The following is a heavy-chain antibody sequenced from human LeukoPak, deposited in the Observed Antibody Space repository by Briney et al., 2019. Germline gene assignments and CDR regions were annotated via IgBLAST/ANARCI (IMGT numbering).Heavy chain of an antibody. CDR1: GFTFSSYA. V-gene: IGHV3-23*01. Sequence: GGSLRLSCAASGFTFSSYAMGWVRQAPGKGLEWASSISGNGGSTYYADSVKGRFTISRDNSKNTLYLQMNSLRAEDTALYFCAKDVVGATFDYWGQGTLVTVSS. D-gene: IGHD1-26*01. CDR2: ISGNGGST. CDR3: AKDVVGATFDY. J-gene: IGHJ4*02.